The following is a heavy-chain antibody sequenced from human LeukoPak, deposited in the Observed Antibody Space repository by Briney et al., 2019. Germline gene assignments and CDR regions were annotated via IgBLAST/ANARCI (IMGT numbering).Heavy chain of an antibody. CDR1: GYTLTELS. CDR2: FDPEDGET. J-gene: IGHJ4*02. V-gene: IGHV1-24*01. D-gene: IGHD3-22*01. CDR3: ATDRGYYDSSGYYYFDY. Sequence: GASVKVSCKVSGYTLTELSMHWVRQAPGKGLEWMGGFDPEDGETIYAQKFQGRVTMTEDTSTDTAYMELSSLRSEDTAVYYCATDRGYYDSSGYYYFDYWGQGTLVTVSS.